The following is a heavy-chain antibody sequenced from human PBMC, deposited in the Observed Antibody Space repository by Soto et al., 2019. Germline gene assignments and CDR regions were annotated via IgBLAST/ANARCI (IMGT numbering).Heavy chain of an antibody. J-gene: IGHJ6*02. V-gene: IGHV3-7*02. CDR3: ASFYYDSSGYLPSPYYYYYGMDV. CDR2: IKQDGSEK. D-gene: IGHD3-22*01. CDR1: GFTFSSYW. Sequence: GGSLRLSCAASGFTFSSYWMSWVRQAPGKGLEWVANIKQDGSEKYYVDSVKVRFTISRDNAKNSLYLQMNSLRAEDTAVYYCASFYYDSSGYLPSPYYYYYGMDVWGQGTTVTVSS.